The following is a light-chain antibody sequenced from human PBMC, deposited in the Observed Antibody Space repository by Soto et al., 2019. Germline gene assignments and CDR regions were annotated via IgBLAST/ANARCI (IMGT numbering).Light chain of an antibody. CDR3: QQYYSTPSYT. J-gene: IGKJ2*01. Sequence: DIVMTQSPDSLAVSLGERATINCKSSQSVLYSSNNKNYLAWYQQKPGQPPKLLIYWASTRESGVPHRFSGSGSGTHFTLTISSLQAEDVAVYYCQQYYSTPSYTFGQETNLEIK. CDR2: WAS. CDR1: QSVLYSSNNKNY. V-gene: IGKV4-1*01.